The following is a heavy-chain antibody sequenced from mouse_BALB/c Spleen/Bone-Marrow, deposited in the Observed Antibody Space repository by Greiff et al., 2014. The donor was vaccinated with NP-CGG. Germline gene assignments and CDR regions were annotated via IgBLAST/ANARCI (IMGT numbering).Heavy chain of an antibody. J-gene: IGHJ2*01. D-gene: IGHD1-1*01. Sequence: QVPLQQSGGELAKPGASVVMSCKASGYTFTSYWVHWGKQRPGQALEWIGYINPSTGYTEFNQKFKDKATLTADKSSSTAYMHLSSLTSEDSAVYYCARGATVVARYFDSWGQGTTLTVSS. CDR1: GYTFTSYW. CDR2: INPSTGYT. V-gene: IGHV1-7*01. CDR3: ARGATVVARYFDS.